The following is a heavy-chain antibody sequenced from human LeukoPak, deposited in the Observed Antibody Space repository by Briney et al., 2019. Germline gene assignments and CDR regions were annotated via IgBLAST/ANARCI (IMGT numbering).Heavy chain of an antibody. CDR1: GFTVSGHP. Sequence: GGSLRLSCAASGFTVSGHPMSWVRQAPGKGLEWVSVIYRGGNTYYADSVKGRFTISRDNSKNTLYLQMNSLRAEDTAVYYCAKVLNSYYYDSSGSHWGQGTLVTVSS. D-gene: IGHD3-22*01. CDR2: IYRGGNT. V-gene: IGHV3-53*01. CDR3: AKVLNSYYYDSSGSH. J-gene: IGHJ4*02.